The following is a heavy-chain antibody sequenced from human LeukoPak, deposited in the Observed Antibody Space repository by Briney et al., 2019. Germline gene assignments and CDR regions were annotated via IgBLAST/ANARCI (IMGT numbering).Heavy chain of an antibody. D-gene: IGHD3-10*01. CDR3: AREWDYYGSGSYYNEGY. J-gene: IGHJ4*02. CDR1: GFTFSSYA. V-gene: IGHV3-23*01. Sequence: PGGSLRLSCAASGFTFSSYAMSWVRQAPGKGLEWVSGISGSGLSTYYADSVKGRFTISRDNSKNTLYLQMNSLRAEDTAVYYCAREWDYYGSGSYYNEGYWGQGTLVTVSS. CDR2: ISGSGLST.